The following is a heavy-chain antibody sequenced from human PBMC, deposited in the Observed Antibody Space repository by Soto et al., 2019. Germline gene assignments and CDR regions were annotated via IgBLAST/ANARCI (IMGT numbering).Heavy chain of an antibody. CDR1: GFTLSYHY. CDR3: ARGAGEHQRSESYYYGLDV. V-gene: IGHV3-72*01. J-gene: IGHJ6*02. CDR2: TRNEANSYTT. Sequence: GGSLRLSCAASGFTLSYHYMDWVRQAPGKGLEWVGRTRNEANSYTTEYAASMKGRFSISRDDSKNSMYLQLNSLETEDTAVYYCARGAGEHQRSESYYYGLDVWGLGTTVTVSS. D-gene: IGHD1-1*01.